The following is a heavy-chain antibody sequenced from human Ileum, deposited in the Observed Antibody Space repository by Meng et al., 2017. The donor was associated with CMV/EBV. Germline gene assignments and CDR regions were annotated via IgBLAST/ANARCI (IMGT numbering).Heavy chain of an antibody. D-gene: IGHD4-11*01. V-gene: IGHV3-7*01. J-gene: IGHJ4*02. CDR3: ARHGDYTWDY. Sequence: LSLTCAASGFTFAGSWMSWVRQAPGKGLECVASIKKDGSEKYYVDSVKGRFTISRDNAENSLFLQMNSLRVEDTALYYCARHGDYTWDYWGQGTLVTVSS. CDR2: IKKDGSEK. CDR1: GFTFAGSW.